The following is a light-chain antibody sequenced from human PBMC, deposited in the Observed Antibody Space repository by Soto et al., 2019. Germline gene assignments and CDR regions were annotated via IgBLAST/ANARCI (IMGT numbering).Light chain of an antibody. V-gene: IGLV2-14*01. CDR3: SSYTRTFTLV. J-gene: IGLJ2*01. Sequence: QSVLTQPASVSGSPGQSITISCTGTSSDVGGYTYVSWYQQHPGQAPTLLIYEVNNRPSRVSSRFSGSKSGNTASLTISGLQADDEADYYCSSYTRTFTLVFGGGTKVTVL. CDR2: EVN. CDR1: SSDVGGYTY.